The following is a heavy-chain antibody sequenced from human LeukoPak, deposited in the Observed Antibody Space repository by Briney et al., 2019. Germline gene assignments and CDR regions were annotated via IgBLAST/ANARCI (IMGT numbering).Heavy chain of an antibody. CDR3: ARDGGQLWLPYMDV. Sequence: ASVKVSCKASGYTFTGYYMRWVRQAPGQGLEWMGWINPNGGGTNYAQKLQGGVTMTRDTSISTAYMELSRLRSDDTAVYYCARDGGQLWLPYMDVWGKGTTVTVSS. CDR2: INPNGGGT. J-gene: IGHJ6*03. V-gene: IGHV1-2*02. CDR1: GYTFTGYY. D-gene: IGHD5-18*01.